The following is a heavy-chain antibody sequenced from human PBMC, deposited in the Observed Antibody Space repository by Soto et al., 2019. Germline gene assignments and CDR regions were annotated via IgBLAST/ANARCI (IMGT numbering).Heavy chain of an antibody. Sequence: PGGSLRLSCAASGFTFSHYAMHWVRQAPGKGLEWVALMSYDGSNEYYADSVKGRFTISRDNSKNTLYLQMNSLGAEDTAVYYCARDFVVGGPTINYYYGIDVWGQGTTVTVSS. CDR1: GFTFSHYA. D-gene: IGHD1-26*01. CDR2: MSYDGSNE. J-gene: IGHJ6*02. CDR3: ARDFVVGGPTINYYYGIDV. V-gene: IGHV3-30*14.